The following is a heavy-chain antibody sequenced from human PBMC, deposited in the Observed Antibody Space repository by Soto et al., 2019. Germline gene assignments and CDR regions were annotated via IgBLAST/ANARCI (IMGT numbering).Heavy chain of an antibody. Sequence: SETLSLTCTVSGGSISSYYWSWIRQPAGKXLEWIGRIYSTGSTYYDPSLKSRVTMSVDKSKNQFSLKLSSVTAADTAVYYCARDLGTIGTRGAPTRDLGYWGQGTLVTVSS. CDR1: GGSISSYY. D-gene: IGHD7-27*01. V-gene: IGHV4-4*07. CDR3: ARDLGTIGTRGAPTRDLGY. J-gene: IGHJ4*02. CDR2: IYSTGST.